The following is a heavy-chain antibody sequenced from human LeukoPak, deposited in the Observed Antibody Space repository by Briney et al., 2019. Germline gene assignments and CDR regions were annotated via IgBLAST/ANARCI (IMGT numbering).Heavy chain of an antibody. J-gene: IGHJ4*02. V-gene: IGHV3-21*01. CDR3: ARDYDFWSGYYYY. CDR1: GFTFSSYS. D-gene: IGHD3-3*01. CDR2: ISSSSYI. Sequence: GGSLRLSCAASGFTFSSYSMNWVRQAPGKGLEWVSSISSSSYIYYADSVKGRFTISRDNAKNSLYLQMNSLRAEDTAVYYCARDYDFWSGYYYYWGQGTLVTVSS.